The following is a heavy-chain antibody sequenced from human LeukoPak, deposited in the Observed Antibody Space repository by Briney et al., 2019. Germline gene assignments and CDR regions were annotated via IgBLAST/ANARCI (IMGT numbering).Heavy chain of an antibody. CDR3: AKDISGGDCPDY. J-gene: IGHJ4*02. D-gene: IGHD2-21*02. CDR1: GFTFSSYA. Sequence: GGSLRLSCAASGFTFSSYAMSWVRQAPGKGLEWVSAISGGGGSTYYADSVKGRFTISRDNSKNTLYLQMNSLRAEDTAVYYCAKDISGGDCPDYWGQGTPVTVSS. V-gene: IGHV3-23*01. CDR2: ISGGGGST.